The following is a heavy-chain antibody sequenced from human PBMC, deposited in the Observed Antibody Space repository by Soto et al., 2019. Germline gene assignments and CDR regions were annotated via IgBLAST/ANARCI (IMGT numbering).Heavy chain of an antibody. D-gene: IGHD2-15*01. Sequence: SETLSLTCSVSGDSISSVDYFWAWIRQPPGQALEYIGYIYKSAATYYNPSFESRVAISLDTSKSQFSLNVTSVTAADTAVYFCARGRYCLTGRCFPNWFDSWGQGTLVTVSS. CDR3: ARGRYCLTGRCFPNWFDS. CDR1: GDSISSVDYF. J-gene: IGHJ5*01. V-gene: IGHV4-30-4*01. CDR2: IYKSAAT.